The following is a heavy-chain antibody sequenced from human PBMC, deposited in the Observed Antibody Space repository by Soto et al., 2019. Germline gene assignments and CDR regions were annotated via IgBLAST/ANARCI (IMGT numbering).Heavy chain of an antibody. J-gene: IGHJ6*02. Sequence: ASVKVSCKASGSTFTGYYMHWVRQAPGQGLEWMGWINPNSGGTNYAQKFQGRVTMTRDTSISTAYMELSRLRSDDTAVYYCARGPLVLRFLEWLPLVYGMDGWGQGTTVTVSS. V-gene: IGHV1-2*02. D-gene: IGHD3-3*01. CDR3: ARGPLVLRFLEWLPLVYGMDG. CDR2: INPNSGGT. CDR1: GSTFTGYY.